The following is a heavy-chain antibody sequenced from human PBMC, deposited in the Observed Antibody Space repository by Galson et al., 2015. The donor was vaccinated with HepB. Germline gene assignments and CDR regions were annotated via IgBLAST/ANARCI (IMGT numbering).Heavy chain of an antibody. CDR2: IIPILGIA. Sequence: SVKVSCKASRGTFSSYTISWVRQAPGQGLEWMGRIIPILGIANYAQKFQGRVTITADKSTSTAYMELSSLRSEDTAVYYCASGPYCSSTSCYPFDWYFDLWGRGTLVTVSS. D-gene: IGHD2-2*01. J-gene: IGHJ2*01. V-gene: IGHV1-69*02. CDR3: ASGPYCSSTSCYPFDWYFDL. CDR1: RGTFSSYT.